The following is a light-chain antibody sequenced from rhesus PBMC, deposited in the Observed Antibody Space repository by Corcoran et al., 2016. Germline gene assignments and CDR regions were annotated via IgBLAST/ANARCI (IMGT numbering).Light chain of an antibody. Sequence: DIQMTQSPSSLSASVGDKVTIPCHASQGIRSWLAWYQQKPGKAPKPLIYYVSILQSGVPSRFSGSGSGTDYTLTISILQPEDCATYYCQQYDDLPYSFGQGTKVEI. CDR3: QQYDDLPYS. J-gene: IGKJ2*01. CDR1: QGIRSW. CDR2: YVS. V-gene: IGKV1-19*01.